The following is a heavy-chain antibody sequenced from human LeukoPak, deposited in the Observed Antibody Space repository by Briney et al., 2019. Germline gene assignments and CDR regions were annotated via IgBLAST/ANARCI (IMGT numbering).Heavy chain of an antibody. CDR1: GFTFSSFG. D-gene: IGHD6-13*01. CDR2: IWYDGSNK. J-gene: IGHJ4*02. CDR3: AKDAAGSSSWANY. Sequence: PGGSLRLSCAASGFTFSSFGMHWVRQAPGKGLEWVAVIWYDGSNKYYADSVKGRFTISRDNSKNTPSLQMNSLRAEDTAVYYCAKDAAGSSSWANYWGQGALVTVSS. V-gene: IGHV3-33*06.